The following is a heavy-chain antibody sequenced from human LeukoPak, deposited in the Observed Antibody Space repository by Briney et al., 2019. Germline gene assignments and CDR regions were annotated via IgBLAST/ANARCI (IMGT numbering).Heavy chain of an antibody. Sequence: GESLKISCKGSGYSFTSYWIGWVRQMPGKGLEWMGIIYPGDSDTRYSPSFQGQVTISADKSISTAYLQWSSLKASDTAMYYCARSGELEENYDSSGWRENDYWGQGTLVTVSS. D-gene: IGHD3-22*01. CDR2: IYPGDSDT. CDR3: ARSGELEENYDSSGWRENDY. CDR1: GYSFTSYW. V-gene: IGHV5-51*01. J-gene: IGHJ4*02.